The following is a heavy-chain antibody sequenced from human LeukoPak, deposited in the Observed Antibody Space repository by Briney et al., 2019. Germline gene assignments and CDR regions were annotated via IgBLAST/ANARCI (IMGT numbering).Heavy chain of an antibody. Sequence: GGSLRLSCAASGFTFSSYAMSWVRQAPGKGLEWVSAISGSGGSTYYADSVRGRFTISRDNSKNTLYLQMNSLRAEDTAVYYCAKELQQWLVRGDFDYWGQGTLVTVSS. V-gene: IGHV3-23*01. D-gene: IGHD6-19*01. CDR2: ISGSGGST. CDR3: AKELQQWLVRGDFDY. J-gene: IGHJ4*02. CDR1: GFTFSSYA.